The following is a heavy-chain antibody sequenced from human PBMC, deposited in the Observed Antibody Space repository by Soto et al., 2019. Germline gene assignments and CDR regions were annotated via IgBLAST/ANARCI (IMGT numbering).Heavy chain of an antibody. Sequence: QVQLVESGGGVVQPGRSLRLSCAASGFTFSSYGVHWVRQAPGKGLEWVAVIWYDGSNKYYADSVKGRFTISRDNSKNTLYLQMNSLGAEDTAVYYCARDVMVTAMVMWYFDLWGRGTLVTVSS. CDR1: GFTFSSYG. D-gene: IGHD2-21*02. J-gene: IGHJ2*01. V-gene: IGHV3-33*01. CDR2: IWYDGSNK. CDR3: ARDVMVTAMVMWYFDL.